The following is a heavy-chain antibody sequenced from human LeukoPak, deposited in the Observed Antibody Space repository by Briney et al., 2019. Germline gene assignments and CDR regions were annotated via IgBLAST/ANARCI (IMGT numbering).Heavy chain of an antibody. Sequence: ASVKVSCKASGGTFSSYAISWVRQAPGQGLGWMGRIIPILGIANYAQKFQGRVTITADKSTSTAYMELSSLRSEDTAVYYCAVAGGWSGDYWGQGTLVTVSS. CDR2: IIPILGIA. V-gene: IGHV1-69*04. CDR3: AVAGGWSGDY. J-gene: IGHJ4*02. D-gene: IGHD6-19*01. CDR1: GGTFSSYA.